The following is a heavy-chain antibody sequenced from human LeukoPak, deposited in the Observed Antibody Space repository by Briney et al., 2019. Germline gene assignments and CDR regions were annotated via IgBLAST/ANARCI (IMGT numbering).Heavy chain of an antibody. J-gene: IGHJ4*02. Sequence: PSETLSLTCAVYDGSFSGYYWSWIRQPPGKGLEWIGEINRSGSTNYNPSLKSRVTISVDTSKNQFSLKLSSVTAADTAVYYCARGSGYCSSTSCPYFDYWGQGTLVTVSS. V-gene: IGHV4-34*01. CDR2: INRSGST. D-gene: IGHD2-2*01. CDR3: ARGSGYCSSTSCPYFDY. CDR1: DGSFSGYY.